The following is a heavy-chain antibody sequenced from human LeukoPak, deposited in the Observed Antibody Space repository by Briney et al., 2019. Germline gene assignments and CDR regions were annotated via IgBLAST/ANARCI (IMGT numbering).Heavy chain of an antibody. D-gene: IGHD6-19*01. CDR1: GFTFSKYW. CDR2: INTDVTVT. J-gene: IGHJ4*02. V-gene: IGHV3-74*01. Sequence: GGSLRLSCAASGFTFSKYWMLSVRQAPGKGLESASRINTDVTVTTYAAPVKGRFTVSKDNADNTMFLQRNSVRDEDTAVYYCATKQWLAPPPDSWGQGTPVTVSS. CDR3: ATKQWLAPPPDS.